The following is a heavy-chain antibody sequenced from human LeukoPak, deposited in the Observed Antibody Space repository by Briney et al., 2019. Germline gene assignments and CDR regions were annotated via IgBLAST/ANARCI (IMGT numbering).Heavy chain of an antibody. V-gene: IGHV4-59*01. CDR3: ARAWGYYYGMDV. CDR2: IYYSGST. D-gene: IGHD3-16*01. Sequence: SSETLSLTCTVSGGSISSYYWSWIRQPPGKGLEWIGYIYYSGSTNYNPSLKSRVTISVDTSKNQFSLKLSSVTAADTAVHYCARAWGYYYGMDVWGQGTTVTVSS. CDR1: GGSISSYY. J-gene: IGHJ6*02.